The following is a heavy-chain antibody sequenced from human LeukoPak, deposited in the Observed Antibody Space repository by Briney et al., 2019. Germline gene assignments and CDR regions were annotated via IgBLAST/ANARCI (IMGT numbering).Heavy chain of an antibody. D-gene: IGHD7-27*01. CDR2: INPNSGDT. Sequence: GASVKVSCKASGYTFTGYSMHWVRRAPGQGLEWMGWINPNSGDTHYAQKFQGRVTMTRDTSISTAYMELSKLTSDDTALYCAAAPITGETHYYYYYYMDVWGKGTAVTVSS. J-gene: IGHJ6*03. CDR1: GYTFTGYS. CDR3: AAPITGETHYYYYYYMDV. V-gene: IGHV1-2*02.